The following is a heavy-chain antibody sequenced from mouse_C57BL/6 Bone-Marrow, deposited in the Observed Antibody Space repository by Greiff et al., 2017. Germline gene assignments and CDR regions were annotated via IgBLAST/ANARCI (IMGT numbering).Heavy chain of an antibody. CDR1: GYTFTSYW. J-gene: IGHJ4*01. CDR2: IDPSDSET. Sequence: QVQLQQPGAELVRPGSSVKLSCKASGYTFTSYWMHWVKQRPIQGLEWIGNIDPSDSETHYNQKFKDKATLTVDKSSSTAYMQLSSLTSEDSAVYYCARSDYSNYFNPHYAIDYWGQGTSVTVSS. CDR3: ARSDYSNYFNPHYAIDY. D-gene: IGHD2-5*01. V-gene: IGHV1-52*01.